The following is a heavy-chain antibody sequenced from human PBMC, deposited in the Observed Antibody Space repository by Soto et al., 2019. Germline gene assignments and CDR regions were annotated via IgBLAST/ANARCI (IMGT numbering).Heavy chain of an antibody. CDR3: ARDMTIFGVAPGGGMDV. Sequence: QLQLQESGSGLVKPSQTLSLTCAVSNGSITTFDYSWSWIRQPPGRGLEWIGSIYHSGRTYYIPSLKSRLTMSLDKFKNQFSLKLSSMTAADTAVYFCARDMTIFGVAPGGGMDVWGQGTTVTVSS. CDR1: NGSITTFDYS. CDR2: IYHSGRT. J-gene: IGHJ6*02. D-gene: IGHD3-3*01. V-gene: IGHV4-30-2*01.